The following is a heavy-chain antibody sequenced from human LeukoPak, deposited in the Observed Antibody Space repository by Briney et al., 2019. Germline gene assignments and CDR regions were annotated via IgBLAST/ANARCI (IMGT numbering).Heavy chain of an antibody. J-gene: IGHJ6*02. CDR1: GFTFSSYG. Sequence: PGGSLRLSCAASGFTFSSYGMHWVRQAPGKGLEWVAVISYDGSNKYYADSVKGRFTISRDNSKNTLYLQMNSLRAEDTAVYYCAKDLKRQLEPHYYYYYGMDAWGQGTTVTVSS. CDR3: AKDLKRQLEPHYYYYYGMDA. CDR2: ISYDGSNK. D-gene: IGHD6-13*01. V-gene: IGHV3-30*18.